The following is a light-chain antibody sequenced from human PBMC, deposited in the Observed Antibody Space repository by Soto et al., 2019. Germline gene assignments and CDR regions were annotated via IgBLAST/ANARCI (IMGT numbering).Light chain of an antibody. J-gene: IGKJ1*01. Sequence: DIQMTQSPSTLSASIGDRVTITCRASQTINNWLAWYQQKPGKAPNLLIYHASNLETGVPSRFSGSAFGTEFTLTISRPQPDDFATYYCQRYDSYPWTFGQGTKVEIK. CDR2: HAS. V-gene: IGKV1-5*01. CDR1: QTINNW. CDR3: QRYDSYPWT.